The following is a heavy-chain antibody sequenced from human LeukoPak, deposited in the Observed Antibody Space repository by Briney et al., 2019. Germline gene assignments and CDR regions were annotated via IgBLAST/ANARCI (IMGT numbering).Heavy chain of an antibody. CDR1: GFTFSSHG. CDR2: IYYDGSNK. V-gene: IGHV3-33*01. D-gene: IGHD6-13*01. CDR3: ARGIAAAGSHQWGFYYYYYGMDV. Sequence: GGSLRLSCAASGFTFSSHGMHWVRQAPGKGLEWVAVIYYDGSNKYYADSVKGRFTISRDNSKNTLYLQMNSLRAEDTAVYYCARGIAAAGSHQWGFYYYYYGMDVWGQGTTVTVSS. J-gene: IGHJ6*02.